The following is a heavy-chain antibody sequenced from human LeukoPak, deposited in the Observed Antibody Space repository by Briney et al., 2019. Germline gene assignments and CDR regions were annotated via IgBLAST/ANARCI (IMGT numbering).Heavy chain of an antibody. CDR3: ARDTMGYYDSSGYYPSFDY. CDR2: ISPNSGGT. CDR1: GYTFTGYY. V-gene: IGHV1-2*02. Sequence: ASVKVSCKASGYTFTGYYMHWVRRAPGQGLEWMGWISPNSGGTNYAQKFQGRVTMTRDTSISTAYMELSRLRSDDTAVYYCARDTMGYYDSSGYYPSFDYWGQGTLVTVSS. J-gene: IGHJ4*02. D-gene: IGHD3-22*01.